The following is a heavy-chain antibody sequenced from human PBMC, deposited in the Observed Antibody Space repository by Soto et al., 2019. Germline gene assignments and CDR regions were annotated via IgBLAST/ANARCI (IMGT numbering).Heavy chain of an antibody. V-gene: IGHV4-61*01. J-gene: IGHJ6*02. Sequence: SENLSLTCTVSGGSVSSGSYYWSWIRQPPGKGLEWIGYIYYSGSTNYNPSLKSRVTISVDTSKNQFSLKLSSVTAADTAVYYCAIDERDYVWGSYSTYGMDVWGQGSTVT. CDR2: IYYSGST. D-gene: IGHD3-16*01. CDR1: GGSVSSGSYY. CDR3: AIDERDYVWGSYSTYGMDV.